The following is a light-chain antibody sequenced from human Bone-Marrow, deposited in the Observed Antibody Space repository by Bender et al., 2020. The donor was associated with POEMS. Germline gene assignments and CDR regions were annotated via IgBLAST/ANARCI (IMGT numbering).Light chain of an antibody. V-gene: IGLV2-8*01. CDR3: SSHAGRNGFVV. J-gene: IGLJ2*01. Sequence: QSALTQPASVSGSPGQSITISCTGTSSDVGGYDYVSWYQQHPGKAPKILIYEVTNRPPGVPDRFSGSKSGNTASLTVSGLQAEDEADYYCSSHAGRNGFVVFGGGTALTVL. CDR2: EVT. CDR1: SSDVGGYDY.